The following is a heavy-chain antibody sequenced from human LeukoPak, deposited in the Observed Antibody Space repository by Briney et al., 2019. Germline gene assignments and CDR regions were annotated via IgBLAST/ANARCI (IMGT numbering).Heavy chain of an antibody. Sequence: SETLSLTCTVSGGSISSSSYYWGWIRQPPGKGREWIGSIYYSGSTYYNPSLKSRVTISVDTSKNQFPLKLSSVTAADTAVYYCAITSSGSQYYYGMDVWGQGTTVTVSS. D-gene: IGHD3-22*01. V-gene: IGHV4-39*01. CDR1: GGSISSSSYY. J-gene: IGHJ6*02. CDR3: AITSSGSQYYYGMDV. CDR2: IYYSGST.